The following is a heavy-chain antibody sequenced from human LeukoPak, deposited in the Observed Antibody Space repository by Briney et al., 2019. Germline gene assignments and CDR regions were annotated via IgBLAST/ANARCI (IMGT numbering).Heavy chain of an antibody. Sequence: PSETLSLTCSVSGGSISSYYWSWIRQPPGKGLEWIGYIYSGGSTNYNPSLKSRVTISGDTSKNQFSLRLSSVTAADTAVYYCVRVVPAARFGMDVWGQGTTVTVSS. D-gene: IGHD2-2*01. CDR3: VRVVPAARFGMDV. V-gene: IGHV4-59*01. CDR2: IYSGGST. CDR1: GGSISSYY. J-gene: IGHJ6*02.